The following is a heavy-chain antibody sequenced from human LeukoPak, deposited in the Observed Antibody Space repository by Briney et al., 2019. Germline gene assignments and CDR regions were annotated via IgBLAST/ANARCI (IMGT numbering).Heavy chain of an antibody. V-gene: IGHV3-23*01. Sequence: GGSLRLSCAASGFTFSSYAMSWVRQAPGKGLEWVSAISGSGGSTYYADSVKGRFTISRDNSKNTLYLQMNSLRAEDTALYYCAEVRVFGSSGVDYYGMDVWGQGTTVTVSS. J-gene: IGHJ6*02. D-gene: IGHD6-19*01. CDR1: GFTFSSYA. CDR2: ISGSGGST. CDR3: AEVRVFGSSGVDYYGMDV.